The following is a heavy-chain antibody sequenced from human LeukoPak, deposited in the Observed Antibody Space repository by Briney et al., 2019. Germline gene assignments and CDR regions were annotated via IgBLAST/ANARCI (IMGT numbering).Heavy chain of an antibody. CDR2: IIPIFGTA. V-gene: IGHV1-69*06. D-gene: IGHD4-17*01. CDR1: GGTFSSYA. CDR3: ARGAGAVTTTHLSTLHYFDY. Sequence: SVKVSCKASGGTFSSYAISWVRQAPGQGLEWMGGIIPIFGTANYAQKFQGRVTITADKSTSTAYMELSSLRSEDTAVYYCARGAGAVTTTHLSTLHYFDYWGQGTLVTVSS. J-gene: IGHJ4*02.